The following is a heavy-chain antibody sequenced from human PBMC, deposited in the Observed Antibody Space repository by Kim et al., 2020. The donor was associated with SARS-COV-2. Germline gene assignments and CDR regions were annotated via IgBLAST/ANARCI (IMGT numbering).Heavy chain of an antibody. V-gene: IGHV4-39*01. CDR3: ARHLWFGESPFDY. CDR2: IYYSGST. D-gene: IGHD3-10*01. Sequence: SETLSLTCTVSGGSISSSSYYWGWIRQPPGKGLEWIGSIYYSGSTYYNPSLKSRVTISVDTSKNQFSLKLSSVTAADTAVYYCARHLWFGESPFDYWGQGTLVTVSS. J-gene: IGHJ4*02. CDR1: GGSISSSSYY.